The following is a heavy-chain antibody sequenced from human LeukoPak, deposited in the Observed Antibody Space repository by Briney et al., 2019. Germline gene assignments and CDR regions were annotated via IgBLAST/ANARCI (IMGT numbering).Heavy chain of an antibody. CDR2: ISGSGGST. CDR3: AKRSNYDSSGYYYFDY. J-gene: IGHJ4*02. CDR1: GFTFSSYA. V-gene: IGHV3-23*01. Sequence: GGSLRLSCAASGFTFSSYAMSWVRQAPGKGLEWVSAISGSGGSTYYADSVEGRFTISRDNSKNTLYLQMNSLRAEDTAVYYCAKRSNYDSSGYYYFDYWGQGTLVTVSS. D-gene: IGHD3-22*01.